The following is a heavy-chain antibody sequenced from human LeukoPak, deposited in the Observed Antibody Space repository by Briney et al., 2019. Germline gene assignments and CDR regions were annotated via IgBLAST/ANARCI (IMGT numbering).Heavy chain of an antibody. V-gene: IGHV4-34*01. CDR3: ARGRAAEPLYYYYYMDV. Sequence: SETLSLTCAVYGGSFSGYYWSWIRQPPGKGLEWIGEINHSGGTNYNPSLKSRVTMSVDTSKNQFSLKLSSVTAADTAVYYCARGRAAEPLYYYYYMDVWGKGTTVTISS. D-gene: IGHD1-14*01. J-gene: IGHJ6*03. CDR1: GGSFSGYY. CDR2: INHSGGT.